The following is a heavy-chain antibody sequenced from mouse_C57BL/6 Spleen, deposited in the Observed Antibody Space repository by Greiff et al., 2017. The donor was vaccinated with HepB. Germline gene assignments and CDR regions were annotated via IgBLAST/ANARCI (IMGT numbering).Heavy chain of an antibody. J-gene: IGHJ2*01. Sequence: QVQLQQSGAELVRPGASVTLSCKASGYTFTDYEMHWVKQTPVHGLEWIGAIDPETGGTAYNQKFKGKAILTADKSSSTAYMELRSLTSEDSAVYYCTRKVPYYYGSSYFDYWGQGTTLTVSS. CDR3: TRKVPYYYGSSYFDY. D-gene: IGHD1-1*01. V-gene: IGHV1-15*01. CDR1: GYTFTDYE. CDR2: IDPETGGT.